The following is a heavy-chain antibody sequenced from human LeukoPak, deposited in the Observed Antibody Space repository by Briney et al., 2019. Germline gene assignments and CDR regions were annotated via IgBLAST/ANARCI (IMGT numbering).Heavy chain of an antibody. D-gene: IGHD2-15*01. Sequence: ASVKVSSKASGYTFTGYYMHWVRQAPGQGLEWMGWINPNSGGTNFAQKFQGRVTMTRDTSISTAHMELSRLRSDDTAVYYCARDGCSGINYYQYCYYGMDVWGQGTTVTVSS. CDR2: INPNSGGT. V-gene: IGHV1-2*02. J-gene: IGHJ6*02. CDR1: GYTFTGYY. CDR3: ARDGCSGINYYQYCYYGMDV.